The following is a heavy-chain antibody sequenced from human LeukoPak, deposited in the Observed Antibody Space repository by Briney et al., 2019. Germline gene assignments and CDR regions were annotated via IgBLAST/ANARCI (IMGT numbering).Heavy chain of an antibody. J-gene: IGHJ6*03. CDR3: ARDPYSGSYGNYYYYFMDV. D-gene: IGHD1-26*01. Sequence: GGSLRLSCTASGFTFGDYAMSRVRQAPGKGLEWVSSITSGSSYRFYADSVKGRFTISRDNAKNSLYLQMNSLRAEDTAVYYCARDPYSGSYGNYYYYFMDVWGKGTTVTISS. CDR1: GFTFGDYA. V-gene: IGHV3-21*01. CDR2: ITSGSSYR.